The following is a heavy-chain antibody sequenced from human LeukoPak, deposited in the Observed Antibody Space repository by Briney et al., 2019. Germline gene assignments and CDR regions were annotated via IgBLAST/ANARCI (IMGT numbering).Heavy chain of an antibody. CDR3: ARHTTDRPNLIDH. CDR2: INYDGTST. D-gene: IGHD6-6*01. CDR1: GFTFSSKTYW. Sequence: GGSLRLSCAASGFTFSSKTYWMHWVRQAPGKGLVWVPRINYDGTSTNYADSVKGRFTISRDNARDTLYLQMNSPRAEDTAVYYCARHTTDRPNLIDHWGQGTLVTVSS. J-gene: IGHJ4*02. V-gene: IGHV3-74*01.